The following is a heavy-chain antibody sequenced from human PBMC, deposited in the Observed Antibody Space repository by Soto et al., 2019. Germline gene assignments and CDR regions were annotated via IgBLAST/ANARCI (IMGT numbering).Heavy chain of an antibody. Sequence: RSLRLSCAASGSSFSNYWMHSVRQAPGQGPVWVSRITSDGSITTYADSVKGRFTISRDNARNTLYLQVNSLRVEDTAVYYCAILAGFCIRPEWDLCARDSWGQGPPVT. D-gene: IGHD1-26*01. CDR2: ITSDGSIT. J-gene: IGHJ4*03. CDR1: GSSFSNYW. CDR3: AILAGFCIRPEWDLCARDS. V-gene: IGHV3-74*01.